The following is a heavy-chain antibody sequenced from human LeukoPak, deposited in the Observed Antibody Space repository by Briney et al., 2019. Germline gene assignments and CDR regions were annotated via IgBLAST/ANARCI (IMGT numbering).Heavy chain of an antibody. Sequence: PGGSLRLSCAASGFTFSSYAMSWVRQAPGKGLEWVSAISGSGGSTYYADSVKGRFTISRDNSKNTLYLQMDSLRAEDTAIYYCAKYKTWPLYYFDYWGQGTLVTVSS. CDR2: ISGSGGST. CDR3: AKYKTWPLYYFDY. CDR1: GFTFSSYA. D-gene: IGHD1-1*01. V-gene: IGHV3-23*01. J-gene: IGHJ4*02.